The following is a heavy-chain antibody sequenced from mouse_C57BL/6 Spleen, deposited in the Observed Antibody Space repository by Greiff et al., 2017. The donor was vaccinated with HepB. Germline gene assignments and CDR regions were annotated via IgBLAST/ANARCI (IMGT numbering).Heavy chain of an antibody. Sequence: QVQLQQSGAELVKPGASVKLSCKASGYTFTSYWMQWVKQRPGQGLEWIGEIDPSDSYTNYNQKFKGKATLTVDTSSSTAYMQLSSLTSEDSAVYYCARFDSSGYVDYWGQGTTLTVSS. CDR1: GYTFTSYW. CDR2: IDPSDSYT. J-gene: IGHJ2*01. CDR3: ARFDSSGYVDY. V-gene: IGHV1-50*01. D-gene: IGHD3-2*02.